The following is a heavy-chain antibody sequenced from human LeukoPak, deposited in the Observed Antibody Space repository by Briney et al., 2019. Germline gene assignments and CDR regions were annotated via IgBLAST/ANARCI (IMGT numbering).Heavy chain of an antibody. Sequence: GGSLRLSCAASGFTFSSYVMSWVRQAPGKGLEWVSAISRSGDSTYYVDSVKSRFTISRDNSKNTLYLQMNSLRAEDTAVYYCALYCSGGRCYPIGGAFDIWGRGTMVTVSS. J-gene: IGHJ3*02. CDR2: ISRSGDST. D-gene: IGHD2-15*01. CDR1: GFTFSSYV. CDR3: ALYCSGGRCYPIGGAFDI. V-gene: IGHV3-23*01.